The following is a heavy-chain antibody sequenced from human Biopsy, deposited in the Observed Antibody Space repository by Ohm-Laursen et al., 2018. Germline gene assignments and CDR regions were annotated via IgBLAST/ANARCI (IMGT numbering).Heavy chain of an antibody. Sequence: SQTLSLTWPVYGGTYSGYYWSWIRQPPGKGLEWIGEVHHDGRANYNPSLKSRVTISGDMSKKQFSLKLSGVTAADTAVYYCARFIVPSLHCSNGVCPIRWFDPWGQGTLVTVFS. CDR3: ARFIVPSLHCSNGVCPIRWFDP. CDR2: VHHDGRA. J-gene: IGHJ5*02. V-gene: IGHV4-34*01. D-gene: IGHD2-2*01. CDR1: GGTYSGYY.